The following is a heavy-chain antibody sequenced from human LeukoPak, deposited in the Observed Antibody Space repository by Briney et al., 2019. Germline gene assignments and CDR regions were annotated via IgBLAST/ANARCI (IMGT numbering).Heavy chain of an antibody. CDR3: TRDLYSSSSDPGY. V-gene: IGHV3-49*04. Sequence: GGSLRLSCAASGLTFSNYWMDWVRQAPGKGLEWVGFIRSKAYGGTTEYAASVKGRFTISRDDSKSIAYLQMNSLKTEDTAVYYCTRDLYSSSSDPGYWGQGTLVTVSS. D-gene: IGHD6-6*01. CDR2: IRSKAYGGTT. CDR1: GLTFSNYW. J-gene: IGHJ4*02.